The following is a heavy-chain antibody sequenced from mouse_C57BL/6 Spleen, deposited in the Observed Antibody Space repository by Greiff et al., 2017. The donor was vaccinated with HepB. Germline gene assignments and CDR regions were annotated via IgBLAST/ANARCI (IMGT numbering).Heavy chain of an antibody. V-gene: IGHV1-82*01. D-gene: IGHD1-1*01. CDR3: ARDYGSYAMDY. Sequence: VQLQQSGPELVKPGASVKISCKASGYAFSSSWMNWVKQRPGKGLEWIGRIYPGDGDTNYNGKFKGKATLTADKPSSTAYMQLSSLTSEDSAVYFCARDYGSYAMDYWGQGTSVTVSS. CDR1: GYAFSSSW. J-gene: IGHJ4*01. CDR2: IYPGDGDT.